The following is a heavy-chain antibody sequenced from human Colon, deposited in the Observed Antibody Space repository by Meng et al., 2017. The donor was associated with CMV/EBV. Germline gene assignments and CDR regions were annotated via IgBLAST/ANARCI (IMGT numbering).Heavy chain of an antibody. CDR2: IGRGSGA. Sequence: QLWGVGGGLVPRGGSMSLPCAASGFTFTSYEMSWVRQAPGKGLEWVSTIGRGSGANYADSVKGRFTMSRDNSKNTVYLEMNNLRAEDTAIYYCARDRWFTFWGQGVLVTVSS. J-gene: IGHJ4*02. CDR3: ARDRWFTF. CDR1: GFTFTSYE. V-gene: IGHV3-23*01. D-gene: IGHD2-15*01.